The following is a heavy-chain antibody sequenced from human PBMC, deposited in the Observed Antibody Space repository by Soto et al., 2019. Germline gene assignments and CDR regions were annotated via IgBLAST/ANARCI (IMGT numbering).Heavy chain of an antibody. J-gene: IGHJ5*02. V-gene: IGHV1-69*01. CDR2: IIPIFGTA. D-gene: IGHD3-10*01. CDR3: ARSLYGSGTEPWFDP. CDR1: GGTFSSYA. Sequence: QVQLVQSGAEVKKPGSSVKVSCKASGGTFSSYAISWVRQAPGQGLEWMGGIIPIFGTANYAQKFQGRVTATAEESTSTAYMELSSLSTEDTAMYSCARSLYGSGTEPWFDPWGQGTLVTVSS.